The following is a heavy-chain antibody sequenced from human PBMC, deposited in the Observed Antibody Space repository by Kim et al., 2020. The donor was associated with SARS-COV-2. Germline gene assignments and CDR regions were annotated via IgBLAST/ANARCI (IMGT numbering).Heavy chain of an antibody. CDR3: SSDMLSWLH. D-gene: IGHD5-12*01. CDR2: IVSGSGGSR. CDR1: GFTFSDYS. V-gene: IGHV3-48*04. Sequence: GGSLRLSCAGSGFTFSDYSINWVRQAPGKGLEWISYIVSGSGGSRYYAASVEGRFTISRDNSKNSVYLQMNSLRVDDTAVYYCSSDMLSWLHWGQGTLVTVSS. J-gene: IGHJ1*01.